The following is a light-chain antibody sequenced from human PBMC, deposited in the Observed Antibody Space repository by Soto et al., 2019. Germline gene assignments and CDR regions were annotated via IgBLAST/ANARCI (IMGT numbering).Light chain of an antibody. CDR1: QSVGSNF. J-gene: IGKJ4*01. CDR2: DAS. V-gene: IGKV3-11*01. Sequence: EIVLTQSPGTLSLSPGERATLSCRASQSVGSNFLAWYQQKPGQAPRLLIYDASNRATGIPARFSGSGSGTDFTLTISSLEPEDFAVYYCQQRSNWLTFGGGTKVEIK. CDR3: QQRSNWLT.